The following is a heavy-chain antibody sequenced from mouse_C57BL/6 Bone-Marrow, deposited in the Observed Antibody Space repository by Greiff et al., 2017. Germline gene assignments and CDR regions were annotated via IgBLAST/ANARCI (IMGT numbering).Heavy chain of an antibody. CDR3: ARLNYFDY. V-gene: IGHV5-6*01. CDR2: ISSGGSYT. CDR1: GFTFSSYG. Sequence: EVQLVESGGDLVKPGGSLKLSCAASGFTFSSYGMSWVRQTPDKRLEWVATISSGGSYTYYPDSVKGRFTISRDNAKNTLYLQMSSLKSEDTAMYYCARLNYFDYWGQGTTLTVSS. J-gene: IGHJ2*01.